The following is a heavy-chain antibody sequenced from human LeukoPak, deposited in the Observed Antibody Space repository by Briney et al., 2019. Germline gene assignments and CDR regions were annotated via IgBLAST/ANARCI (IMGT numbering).Heavy chain of an antibody. D-gene: IGHD2-2*02. V-gene: IGHV3-30*09. Sequence: GRSLRLSCAASGFTFSNYAIHWVRQAPGKGLEWVAVTSYDGSNKYYADSIKGRFAISRDNSKNTLYLHMNSLRADDTATYYCARACSTSCYSDYWGQGPLVTVSS. CDR2: TSYDGSNK. CDR3: ARACSTSCYSDY. J-gene: IGHJ4*02. CDR1: GFTFSNYA.